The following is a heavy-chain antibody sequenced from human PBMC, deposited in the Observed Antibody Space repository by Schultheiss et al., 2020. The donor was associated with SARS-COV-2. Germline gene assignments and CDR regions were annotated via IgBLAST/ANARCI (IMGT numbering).Heavy chain of an antibody. Sequence: SVKVSCKASGYTFSSYAISWVRQAPGQGLEWMGGIIPIFGTANYAQKFQGRVTITADESTSTAYMELSSLRSEDTAVYYCARLPRGGSYSLSWGQGTLVTVS. V-gene: IGHV1-69*13. CDR1: GYTFSSYA. D-gene: IGHD1-26*01. CDR3: ARLPRGGSYSLS. CDR2: IIPIFGTA. J-gene: IGHJ5*02.